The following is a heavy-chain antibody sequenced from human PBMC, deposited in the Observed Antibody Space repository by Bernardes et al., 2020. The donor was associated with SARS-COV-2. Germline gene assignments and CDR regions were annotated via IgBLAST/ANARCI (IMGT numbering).Heavy chain of an antibody. CDR1: GASVSSYY. CDR3: SRDVYYDNSLGSYRYSWFEA. J-gene: IGHJ5*02. CDR2: IYISGTT. Sequence: SETLYLTCTVSGASVSSYYWSWIRQSAGKGLEWIGRIYISGTTNYNPSLKSRVTMSIDTSKNQFYLNLNSVTAADTAVFYCSRDVYYDNSLGSYRYSWFEAWGEGTLVTVSS. D-gene: IGHD3-16*02. V-gene: IGHV4-4*07.